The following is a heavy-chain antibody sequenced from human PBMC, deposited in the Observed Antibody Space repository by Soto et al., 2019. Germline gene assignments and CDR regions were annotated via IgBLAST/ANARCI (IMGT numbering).Heavy chain of an antibody. CDR1: GGPVGYTSFY. V-gene: IGHV4-39*02. Sequence: SETLSLTCDVSGGPVGYTSFYWGWLRQSPGKGLEWIGSVHHSVTTYYNPSLKGRVTISMDTSKNQFSLRLTSVTAADTAVYYCARDTSSTSLRAEYFQFWGQGTQVTVSS. CDR3: ARDTSSTSLRAEYFQF. D-gene: IGHD6-13*01. J-gene: IGHJ1*01. CDR2: VHHSVTT.